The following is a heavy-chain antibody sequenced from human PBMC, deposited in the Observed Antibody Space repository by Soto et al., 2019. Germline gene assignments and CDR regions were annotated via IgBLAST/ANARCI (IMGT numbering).Heavy chain of an antibody. V-gene: IGHV4-39*01. Sequence: SETLSHTCTVSGGSISRSCYYWGWIRQPPGKGLEWIGSIYYSGSTYYNPSLKSRVTISVDTSKNQFSLKLSSVTAADTAVYYCVIQQRHAMTNLFYPCGQGSRV. CDR3: VIQQRHAMTNLFYP. D-gene: IGHD1-1*01. CDR1: GGSISRSCYY. CDR2: IYYSGST. J-gene: IGHJ5*02.